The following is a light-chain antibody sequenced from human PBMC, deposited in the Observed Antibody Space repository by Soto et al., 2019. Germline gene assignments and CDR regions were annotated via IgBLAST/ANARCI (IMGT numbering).Light chain of an antibody. V-gene: IGKV3-20*01. Sequence: EMVLTQSPGTLSLSPGERATLSCTASQSVTSSCLAWYQRKNGQAPRLLIHTTSIRATDIPDRFSGSGSETDFTLTISRLEAEDSAVYYCQQCGGSPLFSFGPGTKVDIK. J-gene: IGKJ3*01. CDR2: TTS. CDR3: QQCGGSPLFS. CDR1: QSVTSSC.